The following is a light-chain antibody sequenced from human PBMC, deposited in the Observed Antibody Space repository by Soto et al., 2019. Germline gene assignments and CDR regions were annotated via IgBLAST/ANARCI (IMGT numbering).Light chain of an antibody. CDR3: QQHGTSPYT. Sequence: EIVLTQSPGTLSLSPGERATLSCRASQSVGSSYLAWYQQKPGQAPRLLIFDASTRATGIPDRFSGSGSGTDFTLTISRLEPEDFAVYYCQQHGTSPYTFGQGTVLEIK. J-gene: IGKJ2*01. CDR1: QSVGSSY. V-gene: IGKV3-20*01. CDR2: DAS.